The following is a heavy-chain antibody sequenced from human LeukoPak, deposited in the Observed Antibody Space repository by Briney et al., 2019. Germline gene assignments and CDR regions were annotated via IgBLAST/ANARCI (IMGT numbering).Heavy chain of an antibody. CDR2: TSTSSSTI. J-gene: IGHJ4*02. CDR1: GFIFRDYS. CDR3: AKDISHSSGYYFFDY. V-gene: IGHV3-48*04. Sequence: GGSLRLACAASGFIFRDYSMNWVRQAPGKGLEWLSYTSTSSSTIYYADSVKGRFTISRDNAKNFLYLQMNSLRAEDTALYYCAKDISHSSGYYFFDYWGQGTLVTVSS. D-gene: IGHD3-22*01.